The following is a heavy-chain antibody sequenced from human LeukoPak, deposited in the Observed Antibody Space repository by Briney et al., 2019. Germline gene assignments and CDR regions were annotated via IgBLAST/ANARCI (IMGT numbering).Heavy chain of an antibody. V-gene: IGHV1-8*01. Sequence: ASVKVSCKASGYTFTSYDINWVRQATGQGLEWMGWMNPNSGNTGYAQKFQGRVTMTRNTSISTAYMELSSLRSEDTAVYYCARDLLPTYYYDSSGYYSDAFDIWGQGTMVTVSS. J-gene: IGHJ3*02. CDR3: ARDLLPTYYYDSSGYYSDAFDI. CDR2: MNPNSGNT. D-gene: IGHD3-22*01. CDR1: GYTFTSYD.